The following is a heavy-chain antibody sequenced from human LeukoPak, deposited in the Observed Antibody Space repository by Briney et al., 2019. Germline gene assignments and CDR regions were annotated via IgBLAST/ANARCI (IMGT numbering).Heavy chain of an antibody. CDR2: IYSGGST. V-gene: IGHV3-66*04. CDR3: ARRGSSSVPFDY. J-gene: IGHJ4*02. Sequence: GGSLRLSCAASGFTVSSNYMSWVRQAPGKGLEWVSVIYSGGSTYYADSVKGRFTIPRDNSKNTLYLQMNSLRAEDTAVYYCARRGSSSVPFDYWGQGTLVTVSS. D-gene: IGHD6-13*01. CDR1: GFTVSSNY.